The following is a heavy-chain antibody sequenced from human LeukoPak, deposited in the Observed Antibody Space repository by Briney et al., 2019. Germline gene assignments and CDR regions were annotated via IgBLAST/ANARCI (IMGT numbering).Heavy chain of an antibody. CDR2: ISSSTGTV. Sequence: GGSLRLSCEASGFTFRSYEMNWVRQAPGKGPEWIAWISSSTGTVYYADSVKGRFTISRDNSKNTLYLQMNDLRAEDTALYYCARDIGSYGDYHFDYWGQGTLVTVSS. D-gene: IGHD4-17*01. V-gene: IGHV3-48*01. CDR1: GFTFRSYE. CDR3: ARDIGSYGDYHFDY. J-gene: IGHJ4*02.